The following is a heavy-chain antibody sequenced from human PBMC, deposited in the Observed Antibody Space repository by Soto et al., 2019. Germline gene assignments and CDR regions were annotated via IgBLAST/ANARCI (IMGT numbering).Heavy chain of an antibody. J-gene: IGHJ4*02. Sequence: GGSLRLSCTASGFTFTSYVMGWVRQAPGKGLQWVSTIRGDGGQTHYTDSVKGRFSISRDNSKNTVYLQMDSLRAEDTAVYYCVRMRGLSGYRYGYLDYWGQGAIVTV. D-gene: IGHD5-18*01. CDR1: GFTFTSYV. CDR2: IRGDGGQT. V-gene: IGHV3-23*01. CDR3: VRMRGLSGYRYGYLDY.